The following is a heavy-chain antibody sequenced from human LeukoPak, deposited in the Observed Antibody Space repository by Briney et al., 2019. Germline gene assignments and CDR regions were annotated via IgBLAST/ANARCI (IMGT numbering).Heavy chain of an antibody. D-gene: IGHD3-3*01. V-gene: IGHV1-2*02. J-gene: IGHJ3*02. CDR1: GFALTGYY. Sequence: GASVKVSCKASGFALTGYYIHWVRQAPAQGLEWMGWINPTSGATTYAQRFQGRVTMTRDTSINTAYMDLSRLRFDDTAVYFSARVLFLEWSQGNHGAFDIWGQGTMVTVSS. CDR3: ARVLFLEWSQGNHGAFDI. CDR2: INPTSGAT.